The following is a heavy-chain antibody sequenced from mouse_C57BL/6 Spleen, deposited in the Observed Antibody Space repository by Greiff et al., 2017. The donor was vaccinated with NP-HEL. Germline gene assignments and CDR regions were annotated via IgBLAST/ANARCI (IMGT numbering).Heavy chain of an antibody. V-gene: IGHV1-69*01. CDR1: GYTFTSYW. CDR2: IDPSDSYT. CDR3: APLTGRFAY. J-gene: IGHJ3*01. D-gene: IGHD4-1*01. Sequence: QVQLQQPGAELVMPGASVKLSCKASGYTFTSYWMHWVKQRPGQGLEWIGEIDPSDSYTNYNQKFKGKSTLTVDKSSSTAYMQLSSLTSEDSAVYYCAPLTGRFAYWGQGTLVTVSA.